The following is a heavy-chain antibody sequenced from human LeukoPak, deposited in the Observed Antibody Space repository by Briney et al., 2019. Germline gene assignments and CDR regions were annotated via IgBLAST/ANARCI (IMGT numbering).Heavy chain of an antibody. Sequence: GASVKVSCKGSGYTLTTYDINWVRQATGQGLEWMGWTNPNSGNTGYAQKFQGRVTITRNTSTSTAYMELSSLRSEDTAVYYCANKPAGFDPWGQGTLVTVSS. CDR3: ANKPAGFDP. J-gene: IGHJ5*02. CDR2: TNPNSGNT. V-gene: IGHV1-8*03. D-gene: IGHD1-14*01. CDR1: GYTLTTYD.